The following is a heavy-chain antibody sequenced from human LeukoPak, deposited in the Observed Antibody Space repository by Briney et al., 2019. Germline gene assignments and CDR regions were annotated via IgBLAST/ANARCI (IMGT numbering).Heavy chain of an antibody. CDR1: GYTFTGYY. V-gene: IGHV1-2*02. CDR3: ARARQWLLLPEDAFDI. Sequence: ASVKVSCKASGYTFTGYYMHWVRQAPGQGLEWMGWINPNSGGTNYAQKFQGRVTTTRDTSISTAYMELSRLRSDDTAVYYCARARQWLLLPEDAFDIWGQGTMVTVSS. D-gene: IGHD3-22*01. J-gene: IGHJ3*02. CDR2: INPNSGGT.